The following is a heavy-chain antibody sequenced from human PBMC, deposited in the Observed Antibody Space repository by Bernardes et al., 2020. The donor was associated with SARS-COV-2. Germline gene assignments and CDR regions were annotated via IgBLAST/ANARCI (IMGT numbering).Heavy chain of an antibody. CDR1: GYSFTSYY. CDR3: ARGARVRDPRLAYIADRPLVDWLDP. V-gene: IGHV1-46*01. D-gene: IGHD6-6*01. CDR2: INPSGGRT. Sequence: ASVKVSCKASGYSFTSYYMHWVRQAPGQGLEWMGIINPSGGRTSFAQKFQGRVTMTTDTSTSTVYMELSSLTSADTAVYYCARGARVRDPRLAYIADRPLVDWLDPWGQGTLVTVSS. J-gene: IGHJ5*02.